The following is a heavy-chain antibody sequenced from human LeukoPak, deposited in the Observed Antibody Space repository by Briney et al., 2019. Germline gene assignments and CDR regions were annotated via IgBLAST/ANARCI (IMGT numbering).Heavy chain of an antibody. J-gene: IGHJ4*02. D-gene: IGHD5-18*01. CDR2: IGNTET. Sequence: GGSLRLSCATSGFPFETNAMNWVRQAPGKGLEWVATIGNTETFYADSVTGRFTISRDNSKNTVNLQMNRLRVEDTAIYYCAKDWIQFNRVFDCFDSWGQGTLVTVSS. CDR1: GFPFETNA. V-gene: IGHV3-23*01. CDR3: AKDWIQFNRVFDCFDS.